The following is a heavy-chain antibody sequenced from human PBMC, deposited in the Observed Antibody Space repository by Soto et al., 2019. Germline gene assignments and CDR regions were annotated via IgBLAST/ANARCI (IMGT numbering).Heavy chain of an antibody. V-gene: IGHV1-46*01. CDR1: GYTFTNYF. CDR2: INLTADRT. CDR3: ASDLYSSSP. Sequence: ASVKVSCKASGYTFTNYFIHWVRQAPGQGLEWMGIINLTADRTTYAQKFQGRVTITADESTSTAYMELSSLRSEDTAVYYCASDLYSSSPWGQGTLVTVS. D-gene: IGHD6-6*01. J-gene: IGHJ5*02.